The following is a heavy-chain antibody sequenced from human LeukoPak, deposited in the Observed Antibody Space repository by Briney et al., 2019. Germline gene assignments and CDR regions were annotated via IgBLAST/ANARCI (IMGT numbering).Heavy chain of an antibody. CDR2: INWNGGST. V-gene: IGHV3-20*04. J-gene: IGHJ4*02. CDR3: ARGTIVVVPAALQYFDY. D-gene: IGHD2-2*01. CDR1: GLTFDDYG. Sequence: GGSLRLSCAASGLTFDDYGMSWVRQAPGKGLEWVSGINWNGGSTGYADSVKGRFTISRDNAKNSLYLQMNSLRAEDTALYYCARGTIVVVPAALQYFDYWGQGTLVTVSS.